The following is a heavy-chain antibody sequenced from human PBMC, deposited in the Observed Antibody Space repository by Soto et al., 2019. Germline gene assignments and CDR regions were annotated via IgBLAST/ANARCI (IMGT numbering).Heavy chain of an antibody. D-gene: IGHD6-13*01. J-gene: IGHJ5*02. Sequence: PGGSLRLSCAASGFTFSSYGMHWVRQAPGKGLEWVAVISYDGSNKYYADSVKGRFTISRDNSKNTLYLQMNSLRAEDTAVYYCAAPGIAAAGTPESARTSVPWGQGTLVTVSS. CDR1: GFTFSSYG. V-gene: IGHV3-30*03. CDR3: AAPGIAAAGTPESARTSVP. CDR2: ISYDGSNK.